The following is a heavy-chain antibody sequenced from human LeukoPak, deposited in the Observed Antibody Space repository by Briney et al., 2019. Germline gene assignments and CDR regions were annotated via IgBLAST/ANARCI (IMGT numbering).Heavy chain of an antibody. J-gene: IGHJ4*02. CDR1: GFTFSDYT. D-gene: IGHD2-15*01. V-gene: IGHV3-21*01. CDR2: ISSESRYI. Sequence: GGSLRLSCAPSGFTFSDYTMNWVRQAPGEGLDWVSSISSESRYILHADSLKGRFTISRDNAKNSLYLQMNNLRAEDTAVYYCARECSGGSCYSFDYWGQGTLVTVSS. CDR3: ARECSGGSCYSFDY.